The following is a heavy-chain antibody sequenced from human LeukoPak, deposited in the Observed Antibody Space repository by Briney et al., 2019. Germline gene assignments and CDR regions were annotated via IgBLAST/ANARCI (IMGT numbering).Heavy chain of an antibody. J-gene: IGHJ4*02. CDR3: SRGSGISFGGIDY. CDR2: IHPKSGDT. CDR1: GYTFTGYY. Sequence: EASVKVSCKASGYTFTGYYLHWVRQAPGQGLEWMGWIHPKSGDTHYAQKFLGRVTLTRDTSTTIVYMELRWLTSDDTAVYYCSRGSGISFGGIDYWGQGTLVTVSS. D-gene: IGHD3-16*01. V-gene: IGHV1-2*02.